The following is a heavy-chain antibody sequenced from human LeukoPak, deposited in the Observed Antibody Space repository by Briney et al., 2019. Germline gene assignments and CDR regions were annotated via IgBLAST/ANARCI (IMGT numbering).Heavy chain of an antibody. CDR2: IYTGSST. CDR3: ARVPYGNYHYYYMDV. Sequence: GGSLRLSCEASGFTVGTSYTSWVRQAPGKGLEWVSLIYTGSSTYYTNSVKGRFTISRDNSKNTVYLQMNSLRAEDTAVYYCARVPYGNYHYYYMDVWGKGATVSVSS. J-gene: IGHJ6*03. V-gene: IGHV3-53*01. D-gene: IGHD3-10*01. CDR1: GFTVGTSY.